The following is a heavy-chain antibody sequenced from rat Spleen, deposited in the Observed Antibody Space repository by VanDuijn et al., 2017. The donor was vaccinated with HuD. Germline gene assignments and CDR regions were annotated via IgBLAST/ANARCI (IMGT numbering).Heavy chain of an antibody. CDR1: GLSFSNYY. CDR3: GRHAYYDGYYHWYFDL. D-gene: IGHD1-12*03. CDR2: ISYDGSST. V-gene: IGHV5-22*01. J-gene: IGHJ1*01. Sequence: EVQLVESGGGLVQPGRSMKLSCAASGLSFSNYYMAWVRQAPTKGLEWVATISYDGSSTYYGDSVKGRFTISRDNAKSTLYLQMDSLRSEDTATYYCGRHAYYDGYYHWYFDLWGPGTMVTVSS.